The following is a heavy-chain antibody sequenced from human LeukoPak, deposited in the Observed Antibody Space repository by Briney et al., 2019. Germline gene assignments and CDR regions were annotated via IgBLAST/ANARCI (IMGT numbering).Heavy chain of an antibody. J-gene: IGHJ4*02. D-gene: IGHD3-22*01. V-gene: IGHV3-74*01. Sequence: GGSLRLSCAASGFTFSSYWMHWVRQAPGKGLVWVSRINSDGSSTSHADSVKGRFTISRDNAKNTLYLQMNSLRAEDTAVYYCARRGYDSSGYTNDYWGQGTLVTVSS. CDR1: GFTFSSYW. CDR3: ARRGYDSSGYTNDY. CDR2: INSDGSST.